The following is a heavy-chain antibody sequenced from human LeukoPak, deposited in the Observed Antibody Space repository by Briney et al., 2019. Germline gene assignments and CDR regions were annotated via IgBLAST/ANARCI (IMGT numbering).Heavy chain of an antibody. V-gene: IGHV3-74*01. Sequence: SGGSLRLSCAASGFTFSSYWMHWVRHAPGKGLVWVSRINSDGSSRSYAHSVKGRFTISRDNAKNSLYLQMNSLRAEDTAVYYCARDGSGSGNYYNVAGFDYWGQGTLVTVSS. CDR3: ARDGSGSGNYYNVAGFDY. CDR1: GFTFSSYW. CDR2: INSDGSSR. J-gene: IGHJ4*02. D-gene: IGHD3-10*01.